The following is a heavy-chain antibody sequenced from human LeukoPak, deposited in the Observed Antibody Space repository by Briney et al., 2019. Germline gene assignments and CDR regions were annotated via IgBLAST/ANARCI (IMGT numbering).Heavy chain of an antibody. CDR3: ARERGDSSGYALDAFDI. CDR2: IKQDGSEK. D-gene: IGHD3-22*01. V-gene: IGHV3-7*01. Sequence: PGGSLRLSCAASGFTFSDYYMSWVRQAPGKGLEWVANIKQDGSEKYYVDSVKGRFTISRDNAKNSLYLQMNSLRAEDTAVYYCARERGDSSGYALDAFDIWGQGTMVTVSS. J-gene: IGHJ3*02. CDR1: GFTFSDYY.